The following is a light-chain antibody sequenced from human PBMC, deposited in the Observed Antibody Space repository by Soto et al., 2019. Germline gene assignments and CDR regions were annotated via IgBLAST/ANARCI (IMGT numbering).Light chain of an antibody. CDR3: QQYNNWPWT. CDR2: GAS. J-gene: IGKJ1*01. V-gene: IGKV3-20*01. CDR1: QSVSTNY. Sequence: EIVLTQSPGTLSLSPGERATLSCRASQSVSTNYLAWYQQKPGQAPRLLIYGASNRATGIPDRFSGSGSGTDFTLTISRLEPEDFAVYYCQQYNNWPWTFGQGTKVDI.